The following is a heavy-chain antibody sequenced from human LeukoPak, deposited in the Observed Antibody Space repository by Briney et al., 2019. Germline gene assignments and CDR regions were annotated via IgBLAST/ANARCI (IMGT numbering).Heavy chain of an antibody. Sequence: GGSLRLSCAASGFTFSSYWMHWVRQAPGKGLVWVSRIKTDGSSTNYADSVKGRFTMSRDNAKNTLYLQMNSRSAEDTAVYSCAREITTNGGRSFAYWGQGTLVTVSS. J-gene: IGHJ4*02. CDR1: GFTFSSYW. D-gene: IGHD7-27*01. CDR3: AREITTNGGRSFAY. V-gene: IGHV3-74*01. CDR2: IKTDGSST.